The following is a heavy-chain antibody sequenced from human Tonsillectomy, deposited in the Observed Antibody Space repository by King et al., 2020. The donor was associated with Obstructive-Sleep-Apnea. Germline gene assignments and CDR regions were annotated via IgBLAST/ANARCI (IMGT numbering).Heavy chain of an antibody. CDR1: GFTFSNYT. D-gene: IGHD6-13*01. CDR3: ARDFEASSSTWEGMYWYFDL. Sequence: VQLVESGGGLVKPGGSLRLSCAASGFTFSNYTMNWVRQAPGKWLEWVSSISRSNKYIYYGDSMKGRFTISRDNAKNSLYLQMNSLRAADTAVYYCARDFEASSSTWEGMYWYFDLWGRGTLVTVSS. J-gene: IGHJ2*01. CDR2: ISRSNKYI. V-gene: IGHV3-21*01.